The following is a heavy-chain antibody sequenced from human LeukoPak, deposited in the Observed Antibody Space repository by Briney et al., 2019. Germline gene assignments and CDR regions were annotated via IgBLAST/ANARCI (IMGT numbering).Heavy chain of an antibody. V-gene: IGHV3-48*03. CDR2: ISSSGSTI. Sequence: TGGSLRLSCAASGFTFSSYEMNWVRQAPGKGLEWVSYISSSGSTIYYADSVKGRFTISRDNAKNSLYLQMNSLRAEDTAVYYCARGDKATATVDWFDPWGQGTLVTVSS. J-gene: IGHJ5*02. CDR1: GFTFSSYE. D-gene: IGHD5-18*01. CDR3: ARGDKATATVDWFDP.